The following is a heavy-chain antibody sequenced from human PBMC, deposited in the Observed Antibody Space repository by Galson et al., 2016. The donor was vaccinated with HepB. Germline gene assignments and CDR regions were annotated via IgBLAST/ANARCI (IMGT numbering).Heavy chain of an antibody. J-gene: IGHJ4*02. D-gene: IGHD2-2*01. CDR1: GGSISSGDYY. Sequence: TLSLTCTVSGGSISSGDYYWSWIRQPPGKGLEWIGYIYYSGSTYYNPSLKSRVTISVDTSKNQFSLKLSSVTAADTAVYYCARSSTDCISTGCYAGATDYWGRGTLVTVSS. CDR2: IYYSGST. CDR3: ARSSTDCISTGCYAGATDY. V-gene: IGHV4-30-4*01.